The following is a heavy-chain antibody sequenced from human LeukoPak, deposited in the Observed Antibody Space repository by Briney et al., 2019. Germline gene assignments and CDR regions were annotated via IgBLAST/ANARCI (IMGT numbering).Heavy chain of an antibody. D-gene: IGHD3-22*01. CDR1: GFTSSSYW. CDR2: IKQDGSEK. CDR3: ARQKGGGYFNFDY. Sequence: GGSLRLSCAASGFTSSSYWMSWVRQGPGKGLEWVANIKQDGSEKYYVDSVKGRFTISRDNAKNSLYLQMNSLRAEDTAVYYCARQKGGGYFNFDYWGQGTLVTVSS. V-gene: IGHV3-7*01. J-gene: IGHJ4*02.